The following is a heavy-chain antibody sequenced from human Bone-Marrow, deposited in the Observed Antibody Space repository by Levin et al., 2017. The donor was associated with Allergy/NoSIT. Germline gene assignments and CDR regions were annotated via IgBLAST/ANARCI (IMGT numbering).Heavy chain of an antibody. Sequence: KPGGSLRLSCIASGFTFSTASMNWVRQAPGKGLEWIAFISSLSSTIYYADSVKGRFTVSRDNAKKTLFLDLGSLRGDDSGVYYCARDEASLWSYKIENWFDPWGQGTQVIVSS. CDR1: GFTFSTAS. D-gene: IGHD1-14*01. J-gene: IGHJ5*02. V-gene: IGHV3-21*04. CDR3: ARDEASLWSYKIENWFDP. CDR2: ISSLSSTI.